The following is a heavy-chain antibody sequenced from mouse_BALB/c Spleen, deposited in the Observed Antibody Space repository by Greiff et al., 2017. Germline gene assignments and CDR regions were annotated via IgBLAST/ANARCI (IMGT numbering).Heavy chain of an antibody. J-gene: IGHJ3*01. V-gene: IGHV14-4*02. D-gene: IGHD1-1*01. CDR3: NAYYYGSPWFAY. CDR1: GFNIKDYY. CDR2: IDPENGDT. Sequence: EVKLQESGAELVRSGASVKLSCTASGFNIKDYYMHWVKQRPEQGLEWIGWIDPENGDTEYAPKFQGKATMTADTSSNTAYLQLSSLTSEDTAVYYCNAYYYGSPWFAYWGQGTLVTVSA.